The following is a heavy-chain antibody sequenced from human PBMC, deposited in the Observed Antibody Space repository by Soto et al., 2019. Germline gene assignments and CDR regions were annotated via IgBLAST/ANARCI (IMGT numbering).Heavy chain of an antibody. D-gene: IGHD6-19*01. CDR2: IYYSGST. CDR1: GGSISSYY. Sequence: PSDTLSLTCTVSGGSISSYYWSWIRQPPGKGLEWIGYIYYSGSTNYNPSLKSRVTISVDTSKNQFSLKLSSVTAADTAVYYCARAMAAVATGGRFDPWGQGTLVTVSS. J-gene: IGHJ5*02. CDR3: ARAMAAVATGGRFDP. V-gene: IGHV4-59*01.